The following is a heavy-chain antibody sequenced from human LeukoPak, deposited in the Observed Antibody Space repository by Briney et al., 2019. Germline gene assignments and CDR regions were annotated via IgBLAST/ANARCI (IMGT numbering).Heavy chain of an antibody. Sequence: SETLSLTCTVSGASIRSGDYYWSWIRQPPGKGLEWIGYIYNSGSTNYNPSLRSRVTISVDTSKNQFSLKLNSVTAADTAVYYCVRDRELTYWSQGTLVTVSS. CDR2: IYNSGST. CDR3: VRDRELTY. J-gene: IGHJ4*02. V-gene: IGHV4-61*08. D-gene: IGHD1-26*01. CDR1: GASIRSGDYY.